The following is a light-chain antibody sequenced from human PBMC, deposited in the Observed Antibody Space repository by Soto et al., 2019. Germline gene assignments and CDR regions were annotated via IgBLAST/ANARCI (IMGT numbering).Light chain of an antibody. J-gene: IGKJ2*01. CDR2: GAS. CDR1: QSVSSN. CDR3: QQYNNLPPYT. V-gene: IGKV3-15*01. Sequence: EIVMTQSPATLSVSPGERATLSCRASQSVSSNLAWYQQKPGQAPRLLIYGASTRATGLPARFSGSVSGTEFTLTISSLQSEDVAVYYCQQYNNLPPYTFGQWTKLEIK.